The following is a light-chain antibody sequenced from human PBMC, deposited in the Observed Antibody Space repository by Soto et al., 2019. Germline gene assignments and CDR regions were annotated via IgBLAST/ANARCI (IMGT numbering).Light chain of an antibody. J-gene: IGKJ1*01. V-gene: IGKV3-20*01. CDR1: QNVSSTY. Sequence: ELVLTQSPGTLSLSPGDRATLSCRASQNVSSTYLAWYQQRPGQAPRLLIYSSSSRASGIPDRFSGSGSGTDFTLTISRLEPEDFAVYYCQQYRTSPPTWTFGQGTKVEIK. CDR3: QQYRTSPPTWT. CDR2: SSS.